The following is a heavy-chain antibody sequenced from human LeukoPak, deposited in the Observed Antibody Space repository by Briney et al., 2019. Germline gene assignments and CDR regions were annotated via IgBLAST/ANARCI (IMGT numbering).Heavy chain of an antibody. CDR1: GDSV. D-gene: IGHD3-16*01. J-gene: IGHJ4*02. CDR2: TYYRSKWYN. V-gene: IGHV6-1*01. Sequence: SQTLSLTCAISGDSVRQSPSRGLEWLGRTYYRSKWYNDYAVSAKGRITISADTSKNQFSLQLNSVTPEDTAVYYCARSISGLGDWGQGTLVTVSS. CDR3: ARSISGLGD.